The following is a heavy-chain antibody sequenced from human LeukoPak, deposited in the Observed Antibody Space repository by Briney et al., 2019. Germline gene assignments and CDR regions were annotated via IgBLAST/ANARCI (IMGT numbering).Heavy chain of an antibody. J-gene: IGHJ4*02. CDR3: AIIPGIQLWTYFDY. Sequence: GGSLRLSCAASGFTFSSYSMNWVRQAPGKGLEWVSYISSSSSTIYYADSVKGRFTISRDNAKNSLYLQMNSLRAEDTAVYYCAIIPGIQLWTYFDYWGQGTLVTVSS. D-gene: IGHD5-18*01. CDR2: ISSSSSTI. V-gene: IGHV3-48*01. CDR1: GFTFSSYS.